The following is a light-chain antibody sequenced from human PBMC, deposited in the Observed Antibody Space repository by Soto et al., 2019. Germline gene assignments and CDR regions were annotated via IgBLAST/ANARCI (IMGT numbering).Light chain of an antibody. CDR1: QNIRSR. J-gene: IGKJ1*01. CDR3: QQYHSYWT. CDR2: DAS. Sequence: DFQMTQSPSTLSASVGDRVTITCRARQNIRSRLAWFQQKPGKAPKLLFYDASSLESGVPQRFSGGGSGTECNLTISSRQTDDFSTYYCQQYHSYWTFGQGTKVE. V-gene: IGKV1-5*01.